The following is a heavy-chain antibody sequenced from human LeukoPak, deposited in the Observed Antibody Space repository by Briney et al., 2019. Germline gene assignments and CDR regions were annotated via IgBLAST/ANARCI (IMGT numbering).Heavy chain of an antibody. CDR3: ARDGRIAAAGTPRYYYYGMDV. Sequence: GGSLRLSCAASGFTFSSYSMNWVRQAPGKGLEWVSSISSSSSYIYYADSVKGRFTISRDNAKNSLYLQMNSLRAEDTAVYYCARDGRIAAAGTPRYYYYGMDVWGQGTTVTVSS. CDR2: ISSSSSYI. CDR1: GFTFSSYS. J-gene: IGHJ6*02. V-gene: IGHV3-21*01. D-gene: IGHD6-13*01.